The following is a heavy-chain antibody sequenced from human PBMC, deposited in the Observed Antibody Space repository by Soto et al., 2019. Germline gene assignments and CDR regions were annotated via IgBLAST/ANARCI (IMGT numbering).Heavy chain of an antibody. CDR1: GYTFTSYG. CDR2: ISAYNGNT. CDR3: ATVVGALGHWFDP. V-gene: IGHV1-18*01. J-gene: IGHJ5*02. D-gene: IGHD1-26*01. Sequence: QVQLVQSGAEVKKPGASVKVSCKASGYTFTSYGISWVRQAPGQWLEWMGRISAYNGNTNYAQKIQGRVTMTTDTSTRTAYMVLRSLRSDDQAVYYCATVVGALGHWFDPWGQGTLVTVSS.